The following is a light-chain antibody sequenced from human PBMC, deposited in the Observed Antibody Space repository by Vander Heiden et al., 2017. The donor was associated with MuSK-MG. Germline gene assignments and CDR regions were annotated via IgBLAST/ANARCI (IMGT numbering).Light chain of an antibody. V-gene: IGKV1-39*01. J-gene: IGKJ1*01. CDR2: AAS. CDR1: QSISSY. CDR3: QQSYSTPGT. Sequence: SPMTPSPSSLSASVGDRVTITCRASQSISSYLNWYQQKPGKAPKLLIYAASSLQSGVPSRFSGSGSGTDFTLTISSLQPEDFATYYCQQSYSTPGTFGQGTKVEIK.